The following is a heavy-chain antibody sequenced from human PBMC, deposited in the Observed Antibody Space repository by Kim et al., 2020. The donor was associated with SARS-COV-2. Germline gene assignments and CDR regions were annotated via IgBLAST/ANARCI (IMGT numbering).Heavy chain of an antibody. D-gene: IGHD3-10*01. Sequence: SETLSLTCAVYGGSFSGYYWSWIRQPPGKGLEWIGEINHSGSTNYNPSLKSRVTISVDTSKNQFSLKLSSVTAADTAVYYCARRLIWFGELSAFDPWGQGTLVTVSS. CDR1: GGSFSGYY. CDR3: ARRLIWFGELSAFDP. V-gene: IGHV4-34*01. J-gene: IGHJ5*02. CDR2: INHSGST.